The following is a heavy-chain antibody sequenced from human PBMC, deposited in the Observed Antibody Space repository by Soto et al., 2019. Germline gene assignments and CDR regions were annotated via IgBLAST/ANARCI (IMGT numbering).Heavy chain of an antibody. CDR2: ISGSGGNS. D-gene: IGHD6-19*01. J-gene: IGHJ4*02. CDR1: GFTFSSYA. Sequence: GGSLRLSCAASGFTFSSYAMSWVRQAPGKGLEWVSTISGSGGNSYYADSVKGRFTISRDNSKNTLYLQMNSLRAEDTAVYYCAKPLIAVAFLYWGQGTLVTVSS. CDR3: AKPLIAVAFLY. V-gene: IGHV3-23*01.